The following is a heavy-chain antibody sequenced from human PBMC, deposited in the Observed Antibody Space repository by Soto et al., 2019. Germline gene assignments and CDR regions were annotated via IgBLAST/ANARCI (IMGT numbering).Heavy chain of an antibody. V-gene: IGHV4-39*01. Sequence: SETLSLTCTVSGGSVTDSSYYWGWIRQSPGKGLEWIGSVYYRGRSYSKSSVKSRVTISVDTSKNRFSLSLNSVTASDTAVYFCVSQRTTVPTQAYFDYWGPGALVTVSS. CDR1: GGSVTDSSYY. CDR3: VSQRTTVPTQAYFDY. CDR2: VYYRGRS. J-gene: IGHJ4*02. D-gene: IGHD4-17*01.